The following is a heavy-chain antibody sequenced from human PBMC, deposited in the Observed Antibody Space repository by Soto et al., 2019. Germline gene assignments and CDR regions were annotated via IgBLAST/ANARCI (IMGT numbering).Heavy chain of an antibody. V-gene: IGHV3-48*04. CDR2: ISSSSSTI. D-gene: IGHD3-22*01. CDR3: ARATQSYYDTSGYYSYVH. Sequence: PGGSLRLSCAASGFTFSSYSMNWVRQAPGKGLEWVSYISSSSSTIYYADSVKGRFTISRDNAKSSLYLQMNNLRAEDTAFYFCARATQSYYDTSGYYSYVHWGQGAKVTVS. J-gene: IGHJ4*02. CDR1: GFTFSSYS.